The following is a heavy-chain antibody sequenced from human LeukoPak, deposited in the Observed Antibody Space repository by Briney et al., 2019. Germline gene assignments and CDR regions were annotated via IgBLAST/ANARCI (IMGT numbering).Heavy chain of an antibody. J-gene: IGHJ4*02. D-gene: IGHD3-3*01. CDR3: AIDATPHYDFWSGYWTPLDY. CDR1: GGTFSSYA. CDR2: IIPIFGTA. V-gene: IGHV1-69*05. Sequence: ASVKVSCKASGGTFSSYAISWVRQAPGQGLEWMGGIIPIFGTANYAQKFQGRVTITTDESMSTAYMELSSLRSEDTAVYYCAIDATPHYDFWSGYWTPLDYWGQGTLVTVSS.